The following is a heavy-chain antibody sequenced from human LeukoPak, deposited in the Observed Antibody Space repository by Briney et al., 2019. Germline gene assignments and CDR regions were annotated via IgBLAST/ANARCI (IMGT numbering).Heavy chain of an antibody. CDR1: GFTFSSYG. J-gene: IGHJ4*02. V-gene: IGHV3-33*06. D-gene: IGHD1-26*01. Sequence: PGGSLRLSCAASGFTFSSYGMHWVRQAPGKGLEWVAVIWYDGSNKYYADSVKGRFTISRDNSKNTLYLQMNSLRAEDTAVYYCAEDMARSGSYPKGWGQGTLVTVSS. CDR3: AEDMARSGSYPKG. CDR2: IWYDGSNK.